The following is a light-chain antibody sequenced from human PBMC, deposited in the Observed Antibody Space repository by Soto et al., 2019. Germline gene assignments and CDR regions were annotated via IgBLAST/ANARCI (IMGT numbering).Light chain of an antibody. CDR1: QSVSDN. V-gene: IGKV3-15*01. CDR2: GAH. CDR3: QQYNKWPPAIS. J-gene: IGKJ5*01. Sequence: EIMWTQSPATLSVSPGEGATLSCRASQSVSDNLAWYQQKPGQAPRHLIYGAHTRATGIPARFSGSGSGTEFTLTISSLQSEDFAVYYCQQYNKWPPAISFGQGTRLEMK.